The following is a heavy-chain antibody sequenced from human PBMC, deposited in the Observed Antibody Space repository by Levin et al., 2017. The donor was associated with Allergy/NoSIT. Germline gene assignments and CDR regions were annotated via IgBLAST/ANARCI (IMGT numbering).Heavy chain of an antibody. J-gene: IGHJ4*02. Sequence: TGGSLRLSCTASGFTFGDYAMSWFRQAPGKGLEWVGFIRSKAYGGTTEYAASVKGRFTISRDDSKSIAYLQMNSLKTEDTAVYYCTSHHLLRLYSSSWYPFDYWGQGTLVTVSS. V-gene: IGHV3-49*03. CDR2: IRSKAYGGTT. CDR3: TSHHLLRLYSSSWYPFDY. D-gene: IGHD6-13*01. CDR1: GFTFGDYA.